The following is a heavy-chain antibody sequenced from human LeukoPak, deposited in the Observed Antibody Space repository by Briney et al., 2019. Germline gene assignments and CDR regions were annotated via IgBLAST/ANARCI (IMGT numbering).Heavy chain of an antibody. CDR2: IRYNGSNN. J-gene: IGHJ4*02. V-gene: IGHV3-30*02. CDR3: AKDQWLVLDY. CDR1: GFTFSSYG. D-gene: IGHD6-19*01. Sequence: GGSLRLSCAASGFTFSSYGMHWVRQAPGKGLEWVAFIRYNGSNNYYADSVKGRFTISRDNSKNTLYLQMNSLRAEDTAVYSRAKDQWLVLDYWGQGTLVTVSS.